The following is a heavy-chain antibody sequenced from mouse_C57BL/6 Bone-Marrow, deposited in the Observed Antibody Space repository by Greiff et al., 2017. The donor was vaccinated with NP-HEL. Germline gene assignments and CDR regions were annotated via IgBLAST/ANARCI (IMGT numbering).Heavy chain of an antibody. CDR1: GYTFTSYG. D-gene: IGHD2-3*01. CDR2: IYPSSGNT. V-gene: IGHV1-81*01. J-gene: IGHJ4*01. Sequence: QVQLQQSGAELARPGASVKLSCKASGYTFTSYGISWVKQGTGQGLEWIGEIYPSSGNTYYNDKFTGKATLTADTSSSTAYMELRSLTSEDSAVYFCARERGWLPLAMDYWGQGTSVTVSS. CDR3: ARERGWLPLAMDY.